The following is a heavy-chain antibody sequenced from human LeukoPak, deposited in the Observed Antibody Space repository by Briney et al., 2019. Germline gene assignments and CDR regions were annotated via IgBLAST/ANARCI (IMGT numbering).Heavy chain of an antibody. CDR2: INPSGGST. Sequence: ASVKVSCKASGYTFTSYYMHWVRQAPGQGLEWMGIINPSGGSTSYAQKFQGRVTMTRDTSTSTVYMELSRLRSDDTAVYYCARGPPFYGSGKGYFDYWGQGTLVTVSS. J-gene: IGHJ4*02. D-gene: IGHD3-10*01. CDR3: ARGPPFYGSGKGYFDY. CDR1: GYTFTSYY. V-gene: IGHV1-46*01.